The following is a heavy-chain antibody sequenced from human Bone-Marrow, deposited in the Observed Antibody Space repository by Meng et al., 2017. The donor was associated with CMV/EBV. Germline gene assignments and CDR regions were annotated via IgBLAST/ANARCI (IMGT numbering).Heavy chain of an antibody. Sequence: LSLTCAASGFTFSSYEMNWVRQAPGKGLEWVSGISWNSGSIGYADSVKGRFTISRDNAKNSLYLQMNSLRAEDMVLYYCAREAIFGVVIAGAFDIWGQGTMVTVSS. J-gene: IGHJ3*02. D-gene: IGHD3-3*01. CDR3: AREAIFGVVIAGAFDI. CDR2: ISWNSGSI. CDR1: GFTFSSYE. V-gene: IGHV3-9*03.